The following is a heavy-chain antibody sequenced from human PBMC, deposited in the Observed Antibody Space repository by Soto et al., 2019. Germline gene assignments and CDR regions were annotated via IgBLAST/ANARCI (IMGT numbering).Heavy chain of an antibody. J-gene: IGHJ4*02. CDR1: GFSLSTGGVG. D-gene: IGHD2-15*01. Sequence: QITLKESGPTLVKPTQTLTLTCTFSGFSLSTGGVGVGWIRQPPGKALEWLALIYWDDYKRYRTSLQNRLTITADTSYNQVVLSMSNMGPDDTATYYCAHRNVEVVGGSTNTFDYWGQGALVTVSS. CDR2: IYWDDYK. V-gene: IGHV2-5*02. CDR3: AHRNVEVVGGSTNTFDY.